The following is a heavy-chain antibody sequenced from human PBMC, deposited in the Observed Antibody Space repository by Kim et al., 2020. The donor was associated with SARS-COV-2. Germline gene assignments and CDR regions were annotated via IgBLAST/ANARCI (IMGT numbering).Heavy chain of an antibody. CDR2: INHSGST. CDR1: GGSFSGYY. J-gene: IGHJ5*02. D-gene: IGHD3-10*01. Sequence: SETLSLTCAVYGGSFSGYYWSWIRQPPGKGLEWIGEINHSGSTNYNPSLKSRVTISVDTSKNQFSLKLSSVTAADTAVYYCARGGVYGSGSYYWMETVDAWFDPWGQGTLVTVSS. CDR3: ARGGVYGSGSYYWMETVDAWFDP. V-gene: IGHV4-34*01.